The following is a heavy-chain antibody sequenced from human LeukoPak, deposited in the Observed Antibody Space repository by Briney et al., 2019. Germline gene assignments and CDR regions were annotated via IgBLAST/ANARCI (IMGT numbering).Heavy chain of an antibody. D-gene: IGHD5-18*01. CDR2: INTNTGNP. Sequence: ASVKVSCKASGYTFTSYAMNWVRQAPGQGLEWMGRINTNTGNPTYAQGFTGRFVFSLDTSVSTAYLQISSLKAEDTAVYYCAREDLRGYSYGFDYWGQGTLVTVSS. J-gene: IGHJ4*02. CDR3: AREDLRGYSYGFDY. V-gene: IGHV7-4-1*02. CDR1: GYTFTSYA.